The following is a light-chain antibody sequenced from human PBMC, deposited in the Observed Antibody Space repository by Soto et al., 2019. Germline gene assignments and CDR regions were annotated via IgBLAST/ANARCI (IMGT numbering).Light chain of an antibody. V-gene: IGKV4-1*01. J-gene: IGKJ5*01. CDR3: QQYYTTPTIT. Sequence: DIVMTQSPDSLAMSLGERATINCKSSQSVLYTLNKRNYLSWYQQKPGQPPKLLIYWAYTRDSGVPDRFSGSGSGTEFTLTISSLQAEDAAVYYCQQYYTTPTITSGQGTRLEIK. CDR1: QSVLYTLNKRNY. CDR2: WAY.